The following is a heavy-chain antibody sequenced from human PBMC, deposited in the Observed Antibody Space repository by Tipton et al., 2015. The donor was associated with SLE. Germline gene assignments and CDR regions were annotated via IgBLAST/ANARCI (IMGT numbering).Heavy chain of an antibody. CDR1: GGSFSGYY. D-gene: IGHD3-10*01. V-gene: IGHV4-34*01. Sequence: TLSLTCAVYGGSFSGYYWSWIRQPPGKGLEWIGSIYYSGSTYYNPSLKSRVTISVDTSKNQFSLKLSSVTAADTAVYYCARDHGSGSYYNPHWFDPWGQGTLVTVSS. J-gene: IGHJ5*02. CDR3: ARDHGSGSYYNPHWFDP. CDR2: IYYSGST.